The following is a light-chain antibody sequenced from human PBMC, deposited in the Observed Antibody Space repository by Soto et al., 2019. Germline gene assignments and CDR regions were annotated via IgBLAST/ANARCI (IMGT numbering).Light chain of an antibody. CDR2: DVS. Sequence: QSALTQPASVSGSPGQSITISCTGTSSDVGAYNYVSWYQQHPGKAPKLMIYDVSNRPSGVSNRFSGSKSGNTASLTISGLQAEDEADYYCSSYTTSANDVFGTGTKVTVL. CDR1: SSDVGAYNY. J-gene: IGLJ1*01. CDR3: SSYTTSANDV. V-gene: IGLV2-14*01.